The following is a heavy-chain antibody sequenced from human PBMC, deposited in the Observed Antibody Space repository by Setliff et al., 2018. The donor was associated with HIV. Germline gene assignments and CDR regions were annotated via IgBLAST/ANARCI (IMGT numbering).Heavy chain of an antibody. CDR1: GGSINRSNYY. CDR2: ISYSEST. J-gene: IGHJ4*02. Sequence: SETLSLTCTVPGGSINRSNYYWGWIRQPPGKGLEWIGTISYSESTYYNPSLKSRVTISVDTSKNQFSLRLTSVTAADTAVYFCARLRITMIMMLNYFDYWGQGTLVTVSS. CDR3: ARLRITMIMMLNYFDY. V-gene: IGHV4-39*07. D-gene: IGHD3-22*01.